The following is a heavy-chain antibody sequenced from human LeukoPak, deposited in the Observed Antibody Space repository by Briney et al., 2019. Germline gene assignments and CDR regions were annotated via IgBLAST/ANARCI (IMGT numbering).Heavy chain of an antibody. Sequence: GGSLRLSCAASGFTFDDYGMSWVPQAPGKGLEWVSGINWNGGSTGYADAVKGRFTISRDNAKNSLYLQMNSLRAEDTALYSCARANYYDSSGYPVPFDPWGHGTLFTVSP. CDR2: INWNGGST. D-gene: IGHD3-22*01. J-gene: IGHJ5*02. CDR1: GFTFDDYG. CDR3: ARANYYDSSGYPVPFDP. V-gene: IGHV3-20*04.